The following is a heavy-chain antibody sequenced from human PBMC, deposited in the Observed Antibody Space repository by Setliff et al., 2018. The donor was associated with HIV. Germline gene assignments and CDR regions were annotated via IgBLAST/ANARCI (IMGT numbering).Heavy chain of an antibody. V-gene: IGHV4-39*07. Sequence: SETLSLTCTVSGGSMTSSNYYWGWIRQSPGRGLEWIGSISSSGSTTYHPSLRSRVTVSAATSKNQFSLKLTSVTAADTAVYYCARGVASYYYYMDVWGKGTTVTVSS. CDR2: ISSSGST. J-gene: IGHJ6*03. CDR3: ARGVASYYYYMDV. D-gene: IGHD5-12*01. CDR1: GGSMTSSNYY.